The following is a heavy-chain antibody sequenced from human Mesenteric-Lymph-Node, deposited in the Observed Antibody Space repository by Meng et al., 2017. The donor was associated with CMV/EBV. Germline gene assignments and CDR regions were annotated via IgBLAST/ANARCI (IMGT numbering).Heavy chain of an antibody. CDR1: GFTFSSYS. Sequence: GESLKISCAASGFTFSSYSMNWVRQAPGKGLEWVSYNSSSGSTIYYADSVKGRFTISRDNAKNSLYLQMNSLGAGDTAVYYCARDILYYYGMDVGGQGTTVTVSS. CDR2: NSSSGSTI. J-gene: IGHJ6*02. CDR3: ARDILYYYGMDV. V-gene: IGHV3-48*04.